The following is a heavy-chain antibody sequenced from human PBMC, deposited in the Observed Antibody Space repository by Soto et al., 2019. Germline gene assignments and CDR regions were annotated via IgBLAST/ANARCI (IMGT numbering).Heavy chain of an antibody. CDR1: GFTFSDYA. Sequence: GGSLRLSCAASGFTFSDYAMSWVRQAPGKGLEWVSTISSSGGNTYYADSVKGRFTISRDNSKNSLYLQMNSLRAEDTAVYYCANPYYNGSGSLLQDWGQGTLVTV. CDR2: ISSSGGNT. D-gene: IGHD3-10*01. CDR3: ANPYYNGSGSLLQD. J-gene: IGHJ4*02. V-gene: IGHV3-23*01.